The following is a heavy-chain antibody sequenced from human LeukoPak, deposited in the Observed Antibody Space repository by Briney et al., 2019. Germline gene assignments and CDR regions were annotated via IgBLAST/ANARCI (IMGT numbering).Heavy chain of an antibody. CDR2: IIPFFGTA. J-gene: IGHJ6*04. D-gene: IGHD3-10*01. V-gene: IGHV1-69*06. Sequence: GASVKVSCKASGGTFSSYAISWVRQAPGQGLEWMGGIIPFFGTANYAQKFHARVTITADKSTITAYMELSSLRSEDTAVYYRARDPIPHYYGSGSYYNYGMDVWGKGTTVPVSS. CDR1: GGTFSSYA. CDR3: ARDPIPHYYGSGSYYNYGMDV.